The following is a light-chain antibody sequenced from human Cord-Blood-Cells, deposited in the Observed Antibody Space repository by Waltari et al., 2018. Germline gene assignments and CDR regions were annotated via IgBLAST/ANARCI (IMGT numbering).Light chain of an antibody. J-gene: IGLJ1*01. CDR1: SSAVGGYTY. V-gene: IGLV2-8*01. CDR3: SSYAGSNHYV. CDR2: EVS. Sequence: QSALTQPPSASVSPGQSVTISCTGTSSAVGGYTYVSWYQQHPGKAPKLMIYEVSKRPSGVPDRFSGSKSGNTASLTVSGLQAEDEADYYCSSYAGSNHYVFGTGTKVTVL.